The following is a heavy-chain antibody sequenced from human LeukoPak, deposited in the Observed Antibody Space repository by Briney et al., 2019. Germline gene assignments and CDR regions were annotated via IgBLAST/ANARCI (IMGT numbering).Heavy chain of an antibody. CDR2: IKEDGSQK. CDR1: GFTFSSYW. D-gene: IGHD2-2*01. V-gene: IGHV3-7*03. CDR3: ASGPRYCRSNICYEDY. J-gene: IGHJ4*02. Sequence: GGSLRLSCGASGFTFSSYWMSWVRQAPGKGLEWVANIKEDGSQKYYVDSVKSRFTISRDNAKNSLYLQMDSLGAEDTAVYYCASGPRYCRSNICYEDYWGQGTLVTVSS.